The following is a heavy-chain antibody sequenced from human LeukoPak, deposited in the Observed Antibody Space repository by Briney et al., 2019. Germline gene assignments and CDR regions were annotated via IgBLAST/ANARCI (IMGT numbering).Heavy chain of an antibody. J-gene: IGHJ4*02. CDR3: ARSYDTNFDY. CDR2: IYFSGST. Sequence: PSETLSLTCTVSGGFIRSYYWSWIRQPPGKGLEWIGYIYFSGSTSYNPSLKSRVTISVDRSKNQFSLKLSSVAAADTAVYYCARSYDTNFDYWGQGTLVTVSS. CDR1: GGFIRSYY. V-gene: IGHV4-59*01. D-gene: IGHD3-3*01.